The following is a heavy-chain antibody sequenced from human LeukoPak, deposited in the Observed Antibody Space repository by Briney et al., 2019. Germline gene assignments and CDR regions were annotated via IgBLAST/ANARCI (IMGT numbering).Heavy chain of an antibody. Sequence: GGSLRLSCAASGFTFSSYSMNWVRQAPGKGLEWVSGISSSGGSTYYADSVKGRFTISRDNSRNTLYLQMNSLRAEDTAVYYCARHLLWFGELSGGFDYWGQGTLVTVSS. V-gene: IGHV3-23*01. D-gene: IGHD3-10*01. CDR2: ISSSGGST. CDR1: GFTFSSYS. CDR3: ARHLLWFGELSGGFDY. J-gene: IGHJ4*02.